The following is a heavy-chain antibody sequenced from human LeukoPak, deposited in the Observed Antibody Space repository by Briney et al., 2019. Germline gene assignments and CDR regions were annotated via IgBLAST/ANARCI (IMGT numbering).Heavy chain of an antibody. CDR1: GASVVSTGSE. V-gene: IGHV4-39*01. CDR2: IYYSGTT. Sequence: PSETLSLTLSMAGASVVSTGSESGWIRQPPGKGLEWIGSIYYSGTTYYNPSLKSRVTISVDTSKNQFSLNLSSVTAADTAVYSATCYCVYCSNYYFDYWGQGTLVTVSS. CDR3: TCYCVYCSNYYFDY. D-gene: IGHD2-2*01. J-gene: IGHJ4*02.